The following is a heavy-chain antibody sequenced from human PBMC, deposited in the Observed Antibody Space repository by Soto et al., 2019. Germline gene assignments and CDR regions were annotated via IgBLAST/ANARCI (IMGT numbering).Heavy chain of an antibody. D-gene: IGHD6-19*01. Sequence: QVQLVESGGGVVKPGNSLRLSCAASGFTFSSYGMHWVRQAPGKGLEWVAVIWYDGSNKYYADSVKGRFTISRDNSKNTLYLRMNSLRAEDTAVYYCARDQQWLVRFYFDFWGQGTLFTVSS. J-gene: IGHJ4*02. CDR3: ARDQQWLVRFYFDF. CDR2: IWYDGSNK. V-gene: IGHV3-33*01. CDR1: GFTFSSYG.